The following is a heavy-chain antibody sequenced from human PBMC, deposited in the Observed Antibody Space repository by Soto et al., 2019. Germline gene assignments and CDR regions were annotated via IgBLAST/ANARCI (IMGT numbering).Heavy chain of an antibody. CDR1: GDSIGTYN. CDR3: VRQGIGALHGLVDV. D-gene: IGHD1-26*01. Sequence: QVQLQASGPGLVKPSDTLSLTCTVSGDSIGTYNWGWIRQPPGKRLEWIGYIYSDGVNSYSPTLTSRGTLSADTSTKQFSLRLSSASAAEAAVYYCVRQGIGALHGLVDVWGQGTTVTVSS. CDR2: IYSDGVN. V-gene: IGHV4-59*08. J-gene: IGHJ6*02.